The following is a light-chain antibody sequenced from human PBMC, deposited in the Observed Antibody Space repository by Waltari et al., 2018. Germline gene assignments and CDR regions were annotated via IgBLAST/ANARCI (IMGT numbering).Light chain of an antibody. Sequence: DIVMTQSPDSLAVSLGERATINCKSSQGVLYTSNNKKNLAWYQQKPGQPPKLLIYWASTRQSGVPDRFSGSGSETDFTLTISSLQAEDVAVYYCHQYYATPWTFGQGTKLEIK. CDR2: WAS. CDR1: QGVLYTSNNKKN. CDR3: HQYYATPWT. J-gene: IGKJ1*01. V-gene: IGKV4-1*01.